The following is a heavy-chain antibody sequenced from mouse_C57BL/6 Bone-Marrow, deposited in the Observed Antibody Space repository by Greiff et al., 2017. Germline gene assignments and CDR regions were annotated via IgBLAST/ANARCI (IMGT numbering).Heavy chain of an antibody. Sequence: QVQLQQSGAELARPGASVKLSCKASGYTFTSYGISWVKQRTGQGLEWIGEIYPRSGNTYYNEKFKGKATLTADKSSSTAYMELRSLTSEDSAVXFCARSRGLVATPSWFAYWGQGTLVTVSA. CDR3: ARSRGLVATPSWFAY. D-gene: IGHD1-1*01. V-gene: IGHV1-81*01. CDR2: IYPRSGNT. CDR1: GYTFTSYG. J-gene: IGHJ3*01.